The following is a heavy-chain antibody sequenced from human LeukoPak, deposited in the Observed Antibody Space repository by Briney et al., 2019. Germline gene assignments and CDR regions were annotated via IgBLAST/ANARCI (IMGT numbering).Heavy chain of an antibody. V-gene: IGHV1-69*05. CDR1: GCTFSSYA. CDR3: ATQGAAAGSGRTVSWFDP. CDR2: IIPIFGTA. D-gene: IGHD6-13*01. J-gene: IGHJ5*02. Sequence: ASVKVSCKASGCTFSSYAISWVRQAPGQGLEWMGGIIPIFGTANYAQKFQGRVTITTDESTSTAYMELSSLRSEDTAVYYCATQGAAAGSGRTVSWFDPWGQGTLVTVSS.